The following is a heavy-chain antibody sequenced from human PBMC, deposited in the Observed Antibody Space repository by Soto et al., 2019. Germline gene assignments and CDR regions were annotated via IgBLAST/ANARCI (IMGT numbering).Heavy chain of an antibody. V-gene: IGHV1-18*01. D-gene: IGHD5-18*01. Sequence: VKVSCKASGYTFTSYGISWVRQAPGQGLEWMGWISAYNGNTNYAQKFQGRVTMTEDTSTDTAYMELSSLRSEDTAVYYCATGQVGGYSYGRNAFDIWGQGTMVTVSS. CDR1: GYTFTSYG. CDR2: ISAYNGNT. J-gene: IGHJ3*02. CDR3: ATGQVGGYSYGRNAFDI.